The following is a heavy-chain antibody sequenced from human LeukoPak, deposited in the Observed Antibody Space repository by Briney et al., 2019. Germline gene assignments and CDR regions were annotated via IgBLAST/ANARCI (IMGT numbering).Heavy chain of an antibody. D-gene: IGHD1-26*01. Sequence: GGSLRLSRAASGFTFSNYWMHWVRQVPGKGLVWVSRINSDGSITTYADSVKGRFTISRDNAKNTLYLQMNSLRAEDTAVYYCTPVGYWGQGTLVTVSS. CDR3: TPVGY. V-gene: IGHV3-74*01. J-gene: IGHJ4*02. CDR1: GFTFSNYW. CDR2: INSDGSIT.